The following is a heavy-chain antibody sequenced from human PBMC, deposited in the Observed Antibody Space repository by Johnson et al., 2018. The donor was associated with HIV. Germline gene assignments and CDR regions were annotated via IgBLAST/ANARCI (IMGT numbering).Heavy chain of an antibody. CDR3: AKGNGDYRSDAFDI. J-gene: IGHJ3*02. CDR2: INWNGGTT. CDR1: GFTFDDYG. V-gene: IGHV3-20*04. Sequence: VQLVESGGSVVRPGGSLRLSCAASGFTFDDYGMSWVRQGSGKGLEWVSGINWNGGTTGYADSVKGRFTISRDNAKNSLYLVMNSLRAEDTAVYYCAKGNGDYRSDAFDIWVQGTMVTVSS. D-gene: IGHD4-17*01.